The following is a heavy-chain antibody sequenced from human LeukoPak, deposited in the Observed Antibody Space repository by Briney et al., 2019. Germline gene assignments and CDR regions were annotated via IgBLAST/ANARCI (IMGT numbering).Heavy chain of an antibody. D-gene: IGHD2/OR15-2a*01. V-gene: IGHV3-7*01. CDR3: ARSAFPADY. CDR1: GFIFTNYW. Sequence: QPGGSLRLSCATSGFIFTNYWMTWVRQAPGKGLEWVANIKHDAREKYYVDSVMGRFTISRDNAKNSVFLQMNSLRAEDTALYYCARSAFPADYWGQGILVTVSS. J-gene: IGHJ4*02. CDR2: IKHDAREK.